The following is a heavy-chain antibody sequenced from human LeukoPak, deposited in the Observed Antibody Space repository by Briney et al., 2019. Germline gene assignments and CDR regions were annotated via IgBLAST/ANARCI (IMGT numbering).Heavy chain of an antibody. CDR3: ARLLHSSSSRAFDI. J-gene: IGHJ3*02. V-gene: IGHV4-39*01. CDR1: GGSISSYY. D-gene: IGHD6-6*01. CDR2: IYYSGST. Sequence: PSETLSLTCTVSGGSISSYYWGWIRQPPGKGLEWIGSIYYSGSTYYNPSLKSRVTISVDTSKNQFSLKLSSVTAADTAVYYCARLLHSSSSRAFDIWGQGTMVTVSS.